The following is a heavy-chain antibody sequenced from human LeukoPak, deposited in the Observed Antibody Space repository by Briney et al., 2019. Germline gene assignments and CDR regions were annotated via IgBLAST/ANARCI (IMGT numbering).Heavy chain of an antibody. CDR2: IKQDGSEK. D-gene: IGHD1-26*01. J-gene: IGHJ3*02. V-gene: IGHV3-7*03. CDR1: GFTFSRYW. CDR3: AKEGQAGVGAMSGAFDI. Sequence: GGSLRLSCAASGFTFSRYWMSWVRQAPGKGLEWVANIKQDGSEKDYVDSVKGRFTISRDNAKNSLYLQMNSLRAEDMALYYCAKEGQAGVGAMSGAFDIWGQGTMVTVSS.